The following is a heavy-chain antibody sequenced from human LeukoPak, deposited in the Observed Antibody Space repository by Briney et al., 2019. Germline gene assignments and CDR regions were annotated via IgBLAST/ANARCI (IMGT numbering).Heavy chain of an antibody. V-gene: IGHV4-61*01. CDR2: IYYSGST. CDR3: ARDVTDYSGSYRGYYYYGMDV. J-gene: IGHJ6*02. Sequence: PSETLSLTCTVSGGSISSSSFYWGWIRQPPGKGLEWIGYIYYSGSTNYNPSLKSRLTISIDTSKNQFSLKLSSVTAADTAVYYCARDVTDYSGSYRGYYYYGMDVWGQGTTVTVSS. D-gene: IGHD1-26*01. CDR1: GGSISSSSFY.